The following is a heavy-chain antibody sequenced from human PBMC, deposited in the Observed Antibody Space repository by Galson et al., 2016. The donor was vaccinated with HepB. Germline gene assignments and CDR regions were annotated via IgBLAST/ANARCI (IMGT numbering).Heavy chain of an antibody. Sequence: SLRLSCAASGFTFNSHAMSWVRQAPGTGLERVSVITGNDVSPYYADSVKGRFTISRDNSENTVSQQLDNLRVEDTAVYYCARDQGSGGWNKGWFDPWGQGTLVTVSS. V-gene: IGHV3-23*01. D-gene: IGHD1/OR15-1a*01. CDR3: ARDQGSGGWNKGWFDP. CDR1: GFTFNSHA. CDR2: ITGNDVSP. J-gene: IGHJ5*02.